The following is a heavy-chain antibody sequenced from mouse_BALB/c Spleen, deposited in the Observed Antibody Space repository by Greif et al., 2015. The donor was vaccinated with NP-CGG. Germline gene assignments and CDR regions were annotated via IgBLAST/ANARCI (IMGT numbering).Heavy chain of an antibody. Sequence: VQLQQSGAELVKPGASVKLSCTASGFNIKDTYMHWVKQRPEQGLEWIGRIDPANGNTKYDPKFQGKATITADTSSNTAYLQLSSLTSEDTAVYYCARCSYAYYYAMDYWGQGTSVTVSS. J-gene: IGHJ4*01. D-gene: IGHD1-1*01. CDR3: ARCSYAYYYAMDY. V-gene: IGHV14-3*02. CDR1: GFNIKDTY. CDR2: IDPANGNT.